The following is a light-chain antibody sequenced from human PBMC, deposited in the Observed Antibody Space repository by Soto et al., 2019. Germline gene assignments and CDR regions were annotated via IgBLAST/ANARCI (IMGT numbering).Light chain of an antibody. CDR1: QGITRY. Sequence: EIVLTQSPATLSLSPGERATLSCRASQGITRYLAWYQQKPGQAPRLLIYDASNRATRISARFSGSGSGTDFTLTISSLEPEDFAMYYCQQRFNWPPWTFGQGTKVEIK. V-gene: IGKV3-11*01. J-gene: IGKJ1*01. CDR3: QQRFNWPPWT. CDR2: DAS.